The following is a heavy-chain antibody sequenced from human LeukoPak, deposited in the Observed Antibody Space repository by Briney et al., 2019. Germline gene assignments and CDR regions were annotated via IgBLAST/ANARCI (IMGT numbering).Heavy chain of an antibody. Sequence: GGSLRLSCAASGFTFSDYYMSWIRQAPGKGLEWVSYISSSGSTIYYADSVKGRFTISRDNAKNSLYLQMNSLRAEDTAVYYCARGQSSSWYHFYPFDYWGQGTLVTVSS. CDR2: ISSSGSTI. CDR3: ARGQSSSWYHFYPFDY. D-gene: IGHD6-13*01. J-gene: IGHJ4*02. CDR1: GFTFSDYY. V-gene: IGHV3-11*04.